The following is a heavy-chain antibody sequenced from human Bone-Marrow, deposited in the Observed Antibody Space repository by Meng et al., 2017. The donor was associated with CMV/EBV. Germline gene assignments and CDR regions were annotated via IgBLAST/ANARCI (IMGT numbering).Heavy chain of an antibody. D-gene: IGHD1-26*01. J-gene: IGHJ4*02. CDR1: GITFNGYW. Sequence: GESLKISCVACGITFNGYWMSLVRQTPGKGPEWVGNIKQDGSETYYLGSVMGRFTISRDNAKNSLYLQMNSLRVEDTAVYYCATQGATTPNWGQGTLVTVSS. CDR3: ATQGATTPN. CDR2: IKQDGSET. V-gene: IGHV3-7*01.